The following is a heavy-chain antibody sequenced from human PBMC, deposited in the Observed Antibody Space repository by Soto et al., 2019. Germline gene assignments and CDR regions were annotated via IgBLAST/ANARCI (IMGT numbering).Heavy chain of an antibody. V-gene: IGHV4-31*03. J-gene: IGHJ5*02. CDR2: IYYSGNT. D-gene: IGHD3-22*01. CDR1: GGSINSAGYY. Sequence: SETLSLTCTVSGGSINSAGYYWSWIRQHPGKGLEWIGYIYYSGNTFYNPSLKSRVTISLDTSKTQFSLKLDSVTAADTAVYYCARTSYFYDISGYYSAWGQGTLVTVSS. CDR3: ARTSYFYDISGYYSA.